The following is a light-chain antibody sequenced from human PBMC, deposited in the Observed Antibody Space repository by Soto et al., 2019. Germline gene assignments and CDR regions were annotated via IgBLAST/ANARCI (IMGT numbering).Light chain of an antibody. Sequence: VLTQSPGTLSLSPGESATLSCRASQTVSITYLTWYQQKPGQAPRLLIYGASSRATGIPDRFSGSGSGTDFTLTISRLEPEDFAVYYCQYYGNSPLTFGQGTKVDI. CDR1: QTVSITY. CDR3: QYYGNSPLT. J-gene: IGKJ1*01. CDR2: GAS. V-gene: IGKV3-20*01.